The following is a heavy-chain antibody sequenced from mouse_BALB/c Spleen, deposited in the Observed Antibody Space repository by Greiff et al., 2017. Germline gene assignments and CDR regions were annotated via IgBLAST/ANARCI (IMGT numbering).Heavy chain of an antibody. CDR3: ARTPVLYAMDY. CDR1: GYTFTSYV. Sequence: EVQLQQSGPELVKPGASVKMSCKASGYTFTSYVMHWVKQKPGQGLEWIGYINPYNDGTKYNEKFKGKATLTSDKSSSTAYMELSSLTSEDSAVYYCARTPVLYAMDYWGQGTSVTVSS. CDR2: INPYNDGT. V-gene: IGHV1-14*01. J-gene: IGHJ4*01.